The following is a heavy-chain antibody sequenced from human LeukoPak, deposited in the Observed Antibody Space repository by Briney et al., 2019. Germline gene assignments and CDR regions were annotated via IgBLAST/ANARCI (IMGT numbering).Heavy chain of an antibody. CDR2: IGADSADT. CDR1: GYTFSSNG. V-gene: IGHV1-18*01. CDR3: ARDVVGARCGFDY. Sequence: GASVKVSCKTSGYTFSSNGISWVRQAHGQGLEWMGWIGADSADTRYAQKLQGRVTLTADKSAATVYMELRSLGLDDTALYYCARDVVGARCGFDYWGQGTLVTVSS. D-gene: IGHD2-15*01. J-gene: IGHJ4*02.